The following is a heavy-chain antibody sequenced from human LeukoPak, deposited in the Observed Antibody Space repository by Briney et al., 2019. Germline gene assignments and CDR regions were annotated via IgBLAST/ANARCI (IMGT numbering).Heavy chain of an antibody. J-gene: IGHJ4*02. Sequence: GGSLRLSCAASVFTFSSYSMNWVRQAPGKGLEWVSSITSSSNYIYYADSVKGRFTISSDNAKNSLYLQMNSLRAEDTAVYYCARDVEAMAAAGGGVDYWGQGTLVTVSS. CDR2: ITSSSNYI. D-gene: IGHD6-13*01. V-gene: IGHV3-21*01. CDR3: ARDVEAMAAAGGGVDY. CDR1: VFTFSSYS.